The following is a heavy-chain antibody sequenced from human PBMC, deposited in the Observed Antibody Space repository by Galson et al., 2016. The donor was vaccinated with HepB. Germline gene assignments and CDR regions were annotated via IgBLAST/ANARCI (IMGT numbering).Heavy chain of an antibody. D-gene: IGHD3-3*01. Sequence: ETLSLTCNVSGGSISNRIYFLAWIRHPPGKGLEWIATICYSITTYYTPPPHSRVTRSGDTSTNQLSLILTSVSAADTAVYYCENLQEGAITKSFEIWGQGTMVTVSS. CDR1: GGSISNRIYF. V-gene: IGHV4-39*01. J-gene: IGHJ3*02. CDR3: ENLQEGAITKSFEI. CDR2: ICYSITT.